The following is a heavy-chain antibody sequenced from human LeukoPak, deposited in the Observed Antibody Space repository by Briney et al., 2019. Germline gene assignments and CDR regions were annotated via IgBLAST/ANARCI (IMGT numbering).Heavy chain of an antibody. J-gene: IGHJ4*02. CDR3: AKEVVPGTSRSFDY. D-gene: IGHD2-2*01. V-gene: IGHV3-23*01. Sequence: GGSLRLSCAASGFTFSSYTMAWVRQAPGKGLECVSSLSFGGGTIYYADSVEGRFTISRDTSKNTLYLQMNSLRAEDTAIYYCAKEVVPGTSRSFDYWGQGTLVTVSS. CDR2: LSFGGGTI. CDR1: GFTFSSYT.